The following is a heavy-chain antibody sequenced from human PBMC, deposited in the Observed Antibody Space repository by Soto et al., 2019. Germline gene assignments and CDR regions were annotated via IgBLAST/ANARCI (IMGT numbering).Heavy chain of an antibody. V-gene: IGHV1-18*01. CDR1: GYTFTSYG. CDR2: ISAYNGNT. CDR3: ARGRGLFYGSGSYGGVGLDV. D-gene: IGHD3-10*01. J-gene: IGHJ6*02. Sequence: QVQMVQSGAEVKKPGASVKVSCKASGYTFTSYGISWVRQAPGQGLEWMGWISAYNGNTNYAQKRQGRVTMTTDTPTRTAYMELRSLRSDDTAVCYGARGRGLFYGSGSYGGVGLDVWGHGATVHVS.